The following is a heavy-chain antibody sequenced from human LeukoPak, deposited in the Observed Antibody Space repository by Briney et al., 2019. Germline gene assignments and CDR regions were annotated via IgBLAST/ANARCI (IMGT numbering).Heavy chain of an antibody. D-gene: IGHD2-2*01. Sequence: ASVKVSCKASGYTFTGYYMHWVRQAPGQGLEWMGWINPNSGGTNYAQKFQGRVTMTRDTSISTAYMELSRLRSDDTAVYYSARDVEYRDIVVVPAAVDYWGQGTLVTVSS. V-gene: IGHV1-2*02. CDR3: ARDVEYRDIVVVPAAVDY. CDR1: GYTFTGYY. CDR2: INPNSGGT. J-gene: IGHJ4*02.